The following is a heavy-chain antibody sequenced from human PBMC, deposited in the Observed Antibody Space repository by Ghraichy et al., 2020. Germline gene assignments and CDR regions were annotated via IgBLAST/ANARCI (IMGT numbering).Heavy chain of an antibody. J-gene: IGHJ4*02. CDR3: ARQAYSSSLSVDS. CDR2: VYYSVST. V-gene: IGHV4-39*01. CDR1: GGSISSSSYY. D-gene: IGHD6-13*01. Sequence: ESLNISCTVSGGSISSSSYYWGWIRQPPGKGLEWVGSVYYSVSTYYNPSLKSRVTISVDTSKNQFSLKLSSVTASDTAVYYCARQAYSSSLSVDSWGQGTLVTVSS.